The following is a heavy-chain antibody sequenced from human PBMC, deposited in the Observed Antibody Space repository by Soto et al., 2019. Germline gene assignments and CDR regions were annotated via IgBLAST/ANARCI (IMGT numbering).Heavy chain of an antibody. CDR1: GFTFQNYS. CDR3: ARVESSGTSKYFIDY. V-gene: IGHV3-30*03. J-gene: IGHJ4*02. CDR2: TSYDGGKM. D-gene: IGHD3-10*01. Sequence: QVQLVESGEGGFQPGGSLRLSCAAPGFTFQNYSMHWVRQAPGKGLEWVAVTSYDGGKMFYSDSVQGRVTISRDNSKYTLDLQMNSLRPGDTAVYYCARVESSGTSKYFIDYWGQGTLVTVSS.